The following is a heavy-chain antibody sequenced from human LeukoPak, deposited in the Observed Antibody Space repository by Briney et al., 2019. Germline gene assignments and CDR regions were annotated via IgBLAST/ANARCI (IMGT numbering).Heavy chain of an antibody. D-gene: IGHD3-10*01. CDR3: VRPPYGSGSLSFYFDS. CDR1: GFTFSSYS. CDR2: ITSSGSYI. J-gene: IGHJ4*02. V-gene: IGHV3-21*01. Sequence: GGSLRLSCAASGFTFSSYSMNWVRQAPGKGLEWVSSITSSGSYIYYADSVKGRITISRDNAKNSLYLQMNSLRAEDTAVYYCVRPPYGSGSLSFYFDSWGQGTLVTVSS.